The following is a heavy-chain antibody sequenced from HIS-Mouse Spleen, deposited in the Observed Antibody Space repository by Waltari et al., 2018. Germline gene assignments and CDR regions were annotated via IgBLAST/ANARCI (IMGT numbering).Heavy chain of an antibody. Sequence: QVQLVQSGAEVKKPGASVKVSCKASGYTFTSYDINWVRQATGQGLEWMGWMNPHSGNTGYAKKFQGRVTMTRNTSISTAYMELSSLRSEDTAVYYCARGSYSYGYFYYYYYGMDVWGQGTTVTVSS. CDR2: MNPHSGNT. CDR1: GYTFTSYD. CDR3: ARGSYSYGYFYYYYYGMDV. D-gene: IGHD5-18*01. J-gene: IGHJ6*02. V-gene: IGHV1-8*01.